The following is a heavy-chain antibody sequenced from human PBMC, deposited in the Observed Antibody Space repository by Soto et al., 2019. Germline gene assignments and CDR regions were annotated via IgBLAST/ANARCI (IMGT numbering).Heavy chain of an antibody. V-gene: IGHV1-2*04. CDR3: ARGRAYSGYENWFDP. CDR1: GYTFTGYY. Sequence: ASVKVSCKASGYTFTGYYMHWVRQAPGQGLEWMGWINPNSGGTNYAQKFQGWVTMTRDTSISTAYMELSRLRSDDTAVYYCARGRAYSGYENWFDPWGQGTLVTVSS. CDR2: INPNSGGT. D-gene: IGHD5-12*01. J-gene: IGHJ5*02.